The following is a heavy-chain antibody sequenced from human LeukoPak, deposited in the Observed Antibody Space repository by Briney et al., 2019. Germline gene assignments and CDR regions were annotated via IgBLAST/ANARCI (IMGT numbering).Heavy chain of an antibody. CDR1: GFTFSSYA. Sequence: GGSLRLSCAASGFTFSSYAMSWVRQAPGKGLERVSAISGSGGSTYYADSVKGRFTISRDNSKNTLYLQMNSLRAEDTAVYYCAKAFRITMVRGVPDYWGQGTLVTVSS. V-gene: IGHV3-23*01. J-gene: IGHJ4*02. D-gene: IGHD3-10*01. CDR3: AKAFRITMVRGVPDY. CDR2: ISGSGGST.